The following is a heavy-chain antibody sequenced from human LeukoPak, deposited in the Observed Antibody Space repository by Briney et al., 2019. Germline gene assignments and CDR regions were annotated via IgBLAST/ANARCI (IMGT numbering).Heavy chain of an antibody. CDR1: GDSVSSNSAA. D-gene: IGHD6-19*01. Sequence: SQTLSLTCPISGDSVSSNSAAWNWIRQSPSRGLEWLGRTYYRSKWYNDYAVSVKSRITINPDTSKNQFSLQLNSVTPEDTAVYYCARDAGYSSGWYPSYYYYMDVWGKGTTVTVSS. J-gene: IGHJ6*03. V-gene: IGHV6-1*01. CDR3: ARDAGYSSGWYPSYYYYMDV. CDR2: TYYRSKWYN.